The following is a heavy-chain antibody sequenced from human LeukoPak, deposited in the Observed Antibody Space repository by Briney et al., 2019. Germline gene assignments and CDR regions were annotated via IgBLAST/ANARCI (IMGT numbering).Heavy chain of an antibody. Sequence: PSETLSLTCTVPSGYISSYYWSWIRQSPGKGLEWFGFIYYSGNTNYNPSLKSRVTISIDTSKNQFSLKLSSVTAADTAVYYCARVKLSYANDLSTFDIWGQGTMVTVSS. CDR1: SGYISSYY. CDR2: IYYSGNT. J-gene: IGHJ3*02. CDR3: ARVKLSYANDLSTFDI. V-gene: IGHV4-59*01. D-gene: IGHD3-16*01.